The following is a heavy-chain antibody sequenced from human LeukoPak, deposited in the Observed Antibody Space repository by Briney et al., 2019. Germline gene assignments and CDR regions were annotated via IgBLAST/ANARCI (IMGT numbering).Heavy chain of an antibody. D-gene: IGHD6-25*01. Sequence: SETLSLTCAVYGGSFSGYYWSWIRQPPGKGLEWIGYIYYSGSTNYNPSLKSRVTISVDTSKNQFSLKLSSVTAADTAVYYCAATLIAATFDYWGQGTLVTVSS. CDR3: AATLIAATFDY. J-gene: IGHJ4*02. CDR2: IYYSGST. CDR1: GGSFSGYY. V-gene: IGHV4-59*01.